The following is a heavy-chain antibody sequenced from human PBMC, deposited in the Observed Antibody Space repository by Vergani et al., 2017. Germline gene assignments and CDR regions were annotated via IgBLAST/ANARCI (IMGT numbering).Heavy chain of an antibody. D-gene: IGHD3-22*01. J-gene: IGHJ5*02. Sequence: QVQLHESGPGLVKSSETLSLTCSVSFDSIRNLYCNWIRQPPGKGLEWIGSIHYSENTNYNPSLKTRVTISVDTSKNQFSLTLTSVTAADTAVYYCARCFRDEGMIYGGTVENWFDPWGQGTLVTVSS. CDR2: IHYSENT. CDR3: ARCFRDEGMIYGGTVENWFDP. CDR1: FDSIRNLY. V-gene: IGHV4-59*11.